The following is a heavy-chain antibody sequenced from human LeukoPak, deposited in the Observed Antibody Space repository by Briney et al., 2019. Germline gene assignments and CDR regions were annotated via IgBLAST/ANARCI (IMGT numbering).Heavy chain of an antibody. V-gene: IGHV3-30-3*01. Sequence: GGSLRLSCAASGFTFSSYTIHWVRQAPGKGLEWVAVLSYDGGNKYYAGSVKGRFTISRDNSKNTLYLQMNSLRAEDTAVYSCAREISSGWYDYWGQGTLVTVSS. CDR2: LSYDGGNK. D-gene: IGHD6-19*01. CDR1: GFTFSSYT. CDR3: AREISSGWYDY. J-gene: IGHJ4*02.